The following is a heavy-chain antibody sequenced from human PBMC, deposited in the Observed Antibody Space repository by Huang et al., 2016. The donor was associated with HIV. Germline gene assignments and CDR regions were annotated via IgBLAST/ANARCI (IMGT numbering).Heavy chain of an antibody. CDR3: ARGLSGNIDS. D-gene: IGHD1-20*01. Sequence: QVQLVQSGAELKKPGSSVKDSCKASGGTFSSNNITWVRQAPGQGFAWMGEIVPMFGPGNNAPTFQGRVTITADEATATAYLELSSLKFEDTAIYYCARGLSGNIDSWGQGSLVTVSS. CDR1: GGTFSSNN. J-gene: IGHJ4*02. V-gene: IGHV1-69*01. CDR2: IVPMFGPG.